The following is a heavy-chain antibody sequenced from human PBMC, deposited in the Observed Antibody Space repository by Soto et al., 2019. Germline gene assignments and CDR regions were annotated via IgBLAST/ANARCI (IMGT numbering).Heavy chain of an antibody. CDR2: VSSDGSNK. CDR1: GFTLSNYA. D-gene: IGHD3-3*02. CDR3: ARPSHSPYPYYHGMDV. V-gene: IGHV3-30*04. Sequence: GGSLRLSCTASGFTLSNYAIHWVRQAPGKGLEWVSVVSSDGSNKYYADSVKGRFTGSRDNSKSTLYLQMNSLRAEDTAVYYCARPSHSPYPYYHGMDVWGQGTSVTVSS. J-gene: IGHJ6*02.